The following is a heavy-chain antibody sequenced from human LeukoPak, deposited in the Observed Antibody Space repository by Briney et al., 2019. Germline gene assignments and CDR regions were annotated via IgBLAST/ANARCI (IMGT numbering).Heavy chain of an antibody. J-gene: IGHJ4*02. CDR3: ARFIAAPYYFDY. CDR1: GFTVSSYY. Sequence: GGSLRLSCAASGFTVSSYYMSWVRQAPGKGLEWVSYISSTGSTIFYADSVKGRFTISRDNAKNSLYLQMNSLRAEDTAVYYCARFIAAPYYFDYWGRGTLVTVSS. D-gene: IGHD6-13*01. CDR2: ISSTGSTI. V-gene: IGHV3-11*04.